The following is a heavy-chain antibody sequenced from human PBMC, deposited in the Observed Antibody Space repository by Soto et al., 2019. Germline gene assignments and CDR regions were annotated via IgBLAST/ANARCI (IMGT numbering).Heavy chain of an antibody. J-gene: IGHJ6*02. D-gene: IGHD6-13*01. CDR2: IYYSGST. Sequence: PSETLSLTWTVSGGSISSYYWSWIRQPPGKGLEWIGYIYYSGSTNYNPSLKSRVTISVDTSKNQFSLKLSSVTAADTAVYYCAREGVSSSWYYYYGMDVWGQGTTVTVSS. CDR3: AREGVSSSWYYYYGMDV. V-gene: IGHV4-59*01. CDR1: GGSISSYY.